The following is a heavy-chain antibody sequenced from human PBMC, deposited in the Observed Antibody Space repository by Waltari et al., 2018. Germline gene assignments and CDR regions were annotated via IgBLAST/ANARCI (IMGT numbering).Heavy chain of an antibody. D-gene: IGHD4-4*01. CDR2: VDPADSET. Sequence: EVQLVQSGAEVKKPGATVKISCKASGYTFTDYYLHWVQQAPGKGLEWMGRVDPADSETIYAEKFQGRVTITADTSTDTAYMELSSLRSEDTAVYYCATVLTTVPTYWFDPWGQGTLVTVSS. J-gene: IGHJ5*02. V-gene: IGHV1-69-2*01. CDR1: GYTFTDYY. CDR3: ATVLTTVPTYWFDP.